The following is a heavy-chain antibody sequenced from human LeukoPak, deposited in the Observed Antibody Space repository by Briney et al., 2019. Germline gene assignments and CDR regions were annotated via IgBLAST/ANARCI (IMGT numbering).Heavy chain of an antibody. Sequence: PGGSLRLSCAASGLTFNKDWMSWVRQTPGKGLEWVASIKDDGTKTYYVDSVKGRFTISRDNVKYSLFLQMNNLRAEDTAVYYCARDYSVGGSWDYWGQGTLVTVSS. D-gene: IGHD2-15*01. CDR3: ARDYSVGGSWDY. J-gene: IGHJ4*02. CDR2: IKDDGTKT. V-gene: IGHV3-7*04. CDR1: GLTFNKDW.